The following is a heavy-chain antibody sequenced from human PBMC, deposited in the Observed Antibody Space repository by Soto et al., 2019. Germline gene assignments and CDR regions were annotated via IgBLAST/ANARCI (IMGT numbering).Heavy chain of an antibody. V-gene: IGHV3-53*01. D-gene: IGHD1-1*01. J-gene: IGHJ3*01. Sequence: DVQLVESGGGLIQPGESLRLSCAAFGLTISGKKYVAWVRQAPGKGLQWVTALYDVDGSFYADLVTGRFTPSSDSSKSTVYPQMNDLRPDDTAVYYCATWHEREHAFDVWGQGTTVTISS. CDR3: ATWHEREHAFDV. CDR2: LYDVDGS. CDR1: GLTISGKKY.